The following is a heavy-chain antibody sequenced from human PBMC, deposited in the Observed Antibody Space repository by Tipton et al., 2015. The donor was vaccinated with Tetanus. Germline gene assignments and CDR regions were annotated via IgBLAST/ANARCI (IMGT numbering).Heavy chain of an antibody. Sequence: GSLRLSCAASGFTLTNYTMNWVRQAPGNGLEWVAAISGSRLTPYYADSVKGRFTISRDNSKNTMSLQLNSLRADDTAIYYCAKEALGVLNLWGKGTTVIVSS. CDR2: ISGSRLTP. D-gene: IGHD1-14*01. V-gene: IGHV3-23*01. CDR3: AKEALGVLNL. J-gene: IGHJ6*04. CDR1: GFTLTNYT.